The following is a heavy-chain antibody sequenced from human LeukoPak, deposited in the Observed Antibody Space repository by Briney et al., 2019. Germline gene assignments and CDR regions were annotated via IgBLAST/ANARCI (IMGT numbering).Heavy chain of an antibody. CDR2: ISSSSSYI. CDR3: ARGGDSGYSYGYYFDY. D-gene: IGHD5-18*01. J-gene: IGHJ4*02. Sequence: GGSLRLSCAASGFTFSSYSMNWVRQAPGKGLEWVSSISSSSSYIYYADSVKGRFTISGDNAKNSLYLQMNSLRAEDTAVYYCARGGDSGYSYGYYFDYWGQGTLVTVSS. V-gene: IGHV3-21*01. CDR1: GFTFSSYS.